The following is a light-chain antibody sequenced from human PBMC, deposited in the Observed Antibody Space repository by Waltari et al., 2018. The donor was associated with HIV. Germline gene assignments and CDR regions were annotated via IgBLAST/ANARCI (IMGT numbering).Light chain of an antibody. CDR1: SSAVGSFNL. V-gene: IGLV2-23*02. CDR3: CSYSGSSTWV. Sequence: QSTLTQPASVSGSPGQSITISCIGTSSAVGSFNLVSWYQQHPGKAPKLILYEVNKGPSGLSNRFSGSKSGNTASLTISGLQADDEAEYHCCSYSGSSTWVFGGGTKLTVL. CDR2: EVN. J-gene: IGLJ3*02.